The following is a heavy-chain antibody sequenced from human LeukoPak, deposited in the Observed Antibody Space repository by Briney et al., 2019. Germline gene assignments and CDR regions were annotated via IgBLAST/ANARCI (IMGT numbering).Heavy chain of an antibody. CDR3: TRAASSRRLFTYYTDV. J-gene: IGHJ6*03. Sequence: SGTLSLTCAVSGGSISTRNWWSWVRQPPGKGLEWMGSIYYTGSSHYNPTLKSRATISVDTSTNQFSLKQTSVTAADTALYYFTRAASSRRLFTYYTDVWGKGTTVTVSS. CDR1: GGSISTRNW. V-gene: IGHV4-4*02. D-gene: IGHD2-2*01. CDR2: IYYTGSS.